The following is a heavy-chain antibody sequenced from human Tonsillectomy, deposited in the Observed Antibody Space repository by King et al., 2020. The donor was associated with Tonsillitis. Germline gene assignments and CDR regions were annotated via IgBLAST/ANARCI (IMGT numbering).Heavy chain of an antibody. Sequence: VQLVESGGGLVQPGGSLRLSCAASGFTFSSYAMSWVRQAPGKGLEWVSAISGSGGSTYYADSVKGRFTISRDNSKNTLYLQMNSLRAEDTAVYYCAKDWNVVVFQGYYFDYWGQGTLVTVSS. V-gene: IGHV3-23*04. J-gene: IGHJ4*02. CDR2: ISGSGGST. CDR1: GFTFSSYA. CDR3: AKDWNVVVFQGYYFDY. D-gene: IGHD2-2*01.